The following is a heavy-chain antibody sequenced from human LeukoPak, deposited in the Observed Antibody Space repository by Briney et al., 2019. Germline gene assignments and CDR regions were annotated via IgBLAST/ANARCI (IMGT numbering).Heavy chain of an antibody. D-gene: IGHD2-2*01. Sequence: ASVKVSCKASGYTFTSYYMHWVRQAPGQGLEWMGRIIPILGIANYAQKFQGRVTITADKSTSTAYMELSSLRSEDTAVYYCARVSRNCSSTSCLYYYYYYMDVWGKGTTVTVSS. CDR2: IIPILGIA. J-gene: IGHJ6*03. CDR1: GYTFTSYY. CDR3: ARVSRNCSSTSCLYYYYYYMDV. V-gene: IGHV1-69*04.